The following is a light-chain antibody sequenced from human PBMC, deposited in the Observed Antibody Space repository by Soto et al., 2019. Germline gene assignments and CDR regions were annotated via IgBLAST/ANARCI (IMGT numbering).Light chain of an antibody. Sequence: DIQMTQSPSSLSASVGDRVTITCRASQSISSYLNWYQQKPGKAPKLLIYAASSWQSGVPSRFSGSGSGTDFTLTISSLQPEDFATYYCQQCYSTPFTFGPGTKVDIK. CDR2: AAS. CDR1: QSISSY. CDR3: QQCYSTPFT. J-gene: IGKJ3*01. V-gene: IGKV1-39*01.